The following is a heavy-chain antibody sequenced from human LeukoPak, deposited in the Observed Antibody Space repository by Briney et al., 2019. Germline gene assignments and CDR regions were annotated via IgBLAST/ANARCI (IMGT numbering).Heavy chain of an antibody. CDR1: VFTYVDYA. CDR3: ARSPGIDY. D-gene: IGHD2-15*01. V-gene: IGHV3-9*01. Sequence: GGSLRVSCAATVFTYVDYAMHWLRQAPGKDLAWVSGIIWNSVSIGYADSVKGQFTISRDNANNSLYLQMNSLRAVYTAGYYCARSPGIDYLRRATQPSDSS. J-gene: IGHJ4*02. CDR2: IIWNSVSI.